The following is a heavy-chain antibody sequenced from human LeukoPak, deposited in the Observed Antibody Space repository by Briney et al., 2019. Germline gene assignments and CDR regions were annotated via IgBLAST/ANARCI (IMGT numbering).Heavy chain of an antibody. Sequence: HTGGSLRLSCAASGFTFSSYSMNWVRQAPGKGLEWVSAISGSGGSTYYADSVKGRFTISRDNSKNTLYLQMNSLKAEDTAVYYCAKTGGPVVVTAIGAFDIWGQGTMVTVSS. J-gene: IGHJ3*02. CDR2: ISGSGGST. CDR1: GFTFSSYS. V-gene: IGHV3-23*01. D-gene: IGHD2-21*02. CDR3: AKTGGPVVVTAIGAFDI.